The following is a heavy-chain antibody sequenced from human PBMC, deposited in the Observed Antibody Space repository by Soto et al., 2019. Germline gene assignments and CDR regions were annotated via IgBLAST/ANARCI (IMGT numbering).Heavy chain of an antibody. J-gene: IGHJ6*02. D-gene: IGHD3-9*01. Sequence: PGGSLRLSCAASGFTFSSYAMSWVRQAPGKGLEWVSAISGSGGSTYYADSVKGRFTISRDNSKNTLYLQMNSLRAEDTAVYYCAKDDILNGYPSYYGMDVWGQGTTVTVSS. V-gene: IGHV3-23*01. CDR3: AKDDILNGYPSYYGMDV. CDR2: ISGSGGST. CDR1: GFTFSSYA.